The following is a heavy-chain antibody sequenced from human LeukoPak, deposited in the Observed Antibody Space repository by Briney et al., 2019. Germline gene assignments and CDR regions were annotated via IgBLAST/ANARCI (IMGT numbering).Heavy chain of an antibody. Sequence: GGSLRPSCAASGFTFSSYEMNWVRQAPGKGLEWVSHISSSGSTIHYADSVKGRFTISRDNAKNSLYLQMNSLGAEDTAVYYCARDGRVTMVRGVSPTALFDIWGQGTMVTVSS. V-gene: IGHV3-48*03. J-gene: IGHJ3*02. CDR1: GFTFSSYE. CDR3: ARDGRVTMVRGVSPTALFDI. D-gene: IGHD3-10*01. CDR2: ISSSGSTI.